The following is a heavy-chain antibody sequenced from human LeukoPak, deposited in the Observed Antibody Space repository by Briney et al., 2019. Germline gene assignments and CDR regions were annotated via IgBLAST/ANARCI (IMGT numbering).Heavy chain of an antibody. D-gene: IGHD1-26*01. J-gene: IGHJ5*02. CDR1: GFSISSHY. CDR2: IYYSGST. Sequence: SSETLSLTCTVSGFSISSHYLSWIRQPPGKGLEWISDIYYSGSTNYNPSLKSRVTISVDTSKNQFSLKLSSVTAEDTAVYYCAREGLGGSYFNWFDPWGQGTLVTVSS. CDR3: AREGLGGSYFNWFDP. V-gene: IGHV4-59*11.